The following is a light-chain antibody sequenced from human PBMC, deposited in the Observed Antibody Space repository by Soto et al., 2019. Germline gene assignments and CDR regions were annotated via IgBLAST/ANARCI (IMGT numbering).Light chain of an antibody. CDR3: CSYAGSSFYV. CDR1: SSDAGSYNL. CDR2: EVS. V-gene: IGLV2-23*02. Sequence: QSVLTQPASVSGSPGQSITISCTGTSSDAGSYNLVSWYQQHPGKAPKLMIYEVSKRPSGVSNRFSGSKSGNTASLTISGLQAEDEADYYCCSYAGSSFYVFGTGTKVTVL. J-gene: IGLJ1*01.